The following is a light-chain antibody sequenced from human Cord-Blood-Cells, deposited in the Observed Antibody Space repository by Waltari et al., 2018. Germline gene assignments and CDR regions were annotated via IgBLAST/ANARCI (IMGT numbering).Light chain of an antibody. Sequence: QSALTQPASVSGSPGQSITISCTGTSSDVGGYNYVSWYQQHPGKAPKLMIYDVSNRPPGVSNRFSGSKSGNTASPTISGLQAEDEADYYCSSYTSSSTWVFGGGTKLTVL. CDR2: DVS. J-gene: IGLJ3*02. V-gene: IGLV2-14*03. CDR3: SSYTSSSTWV. CDR1: SSDVGGYNY.